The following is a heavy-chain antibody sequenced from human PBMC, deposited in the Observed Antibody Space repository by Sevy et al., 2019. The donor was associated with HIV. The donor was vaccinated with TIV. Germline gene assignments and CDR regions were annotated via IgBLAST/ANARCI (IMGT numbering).Heavy chain of an antibody. CDR1: GFTFSSYS. Sequence: GGSLRLSCAASGFTFSSYSMNWVRQAPGKGLEWVSYISSSSSTIYYADSVKGRFTISRDNAKNSLYLKMNSLRDEDTAVYYCARVSPYYYDSSGYYHEAFDIWGQGTMVTVSS. CDR2: ISSSSSTI. V-gene: IGHV3-48*02. D-gene: IGHD3-22*01. CDR3: ARVSPYYYDSSGYYHEAFDI. J-gene: IGHJ3*02.